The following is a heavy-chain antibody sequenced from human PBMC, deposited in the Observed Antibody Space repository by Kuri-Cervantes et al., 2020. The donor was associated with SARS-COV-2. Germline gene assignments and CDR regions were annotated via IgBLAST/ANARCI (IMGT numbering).Heavy chain of an antibody. V-gene: IGHV3-23*01. CDR1: GFTVSSHA. Sequence: GGSLRLSCSASGFTVSSHAMSWVRQARGKRLEWVSAISGSGGSTYYADYVKGGSTISRDNPKNTVYLQMNSLRAEDTAVYYCASLGERPQYYDILAGYYMKKPLDKDYWGQGTLVTVSS. CDR3: ASLGERPQYYDILAGYYMKKPLDKDY. D-gene: IGHD3-9*01. CDR2: ISGSGGST. J-gene: IGHJ4*02.